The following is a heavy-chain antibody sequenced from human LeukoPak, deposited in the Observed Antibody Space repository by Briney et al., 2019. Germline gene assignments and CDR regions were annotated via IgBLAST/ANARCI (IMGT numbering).Heavy chain of an antibody. CDR2: ISWNGNSI. CDR1: GFSFDDYA. V-gene: IGHV3-9*01. D-gene: IGHD5-12*01. CDR3: AKDIGGYLYYYFDY. Sequence: GGSLRLSCAASGFSFDDYAMHWVRQAPGKGLEWVSAISWNGNSIVYADSVKGRFTIARDNAKNSLYLQMNSLRAEDTALYYCAKDIGGYLYYYFDYWGQGTLVTVSS. J-gene: IGHJ4*02.